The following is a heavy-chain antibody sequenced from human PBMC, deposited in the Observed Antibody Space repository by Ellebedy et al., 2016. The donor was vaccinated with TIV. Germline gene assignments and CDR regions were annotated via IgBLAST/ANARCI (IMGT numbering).Heavy chain of an antibody. J-gene: IGHJ5*02. CDR3: VRDGGDPYVWLDT. Sequence: SETLSLTCGVSGGSISSSNWWTWVRQSPGKGLEWIGEIYHSGPTNYNPSLKSRVTISLDKSENQFSLQLTSVTAADTAVYYCVRDGGDPYVWLDTWGQGTLVIVSS. D-gene: IGHD3-16*01. V-gene: IGHV4-4*02. CDR2: IYHSGPT. CDR1: GGSISSSNW.